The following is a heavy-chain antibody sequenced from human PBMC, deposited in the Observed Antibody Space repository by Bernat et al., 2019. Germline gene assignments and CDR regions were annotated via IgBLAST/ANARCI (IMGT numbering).Heavy chain of an antibody. V-gene: IGHV3-23*01. CDR3: AKGDTVTTLQGYYYYYGMDV. Sequence: EVQLLESGGGLVQPGESLRLSCAASGFTFSSYAMSWVRQAPGKGLEWVSAISGSGGSTYYADSVKGRFTISRDNSKNTLYLQMNSLRAEDTAVYYCAKGDTVTTLQGYYYYYGMDVWGQGTTVTVSS. CDR2: ISGSGGST. CDR1: GFTFSSYA. J-gene: IGHJ6*02. D-gene: IGHD4-11*01.